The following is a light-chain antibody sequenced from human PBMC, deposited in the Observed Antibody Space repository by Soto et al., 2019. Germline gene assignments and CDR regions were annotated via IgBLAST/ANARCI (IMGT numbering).Light chain of an antibody. Sequence: DIVLTQSPGTLSLSPGEGATLSCRASQSISATFLAWYQQKPGQAPRLLIYGASSRATGIPDRFSGSGSGPDFTLTISRLEPEDFAVYYCQHYHSSLWTFGQGTQVEI. CDR1: QSISATF. J-gene: IGKJ1*01. V-gene: IGKV3-20*01. CDR2: GAS. CDR3: QHYHSSLWT.